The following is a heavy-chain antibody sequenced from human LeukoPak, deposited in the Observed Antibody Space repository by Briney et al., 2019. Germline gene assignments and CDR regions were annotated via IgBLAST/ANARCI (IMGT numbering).Heavy chain of an antibody. V-gene: IGHV3-23*01. CDR2: ISGSGTNT. CDR1: GFIFSSYA. Sequence: LPGGSLRLSCAASGFIFSSYAMSWVRQAPGEGLEWVSDISGSGTNTYYADSVKGRFTISRDYSSNTLYLQMNSLRAEDTALYYCAASAYYVAAADAYWGQGTLVTVSS. J-gene: IGHJ4*02. D-gene: IGHD3-22*01. CDR3: AASAYYVAAADAY.